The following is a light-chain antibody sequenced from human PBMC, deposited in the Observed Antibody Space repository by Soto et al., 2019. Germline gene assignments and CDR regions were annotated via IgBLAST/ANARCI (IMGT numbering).Light chain of an antibody. J-gene: IGKJ4*01. CDR3: QQSFTTTLT. V-gene: IGKV1-39*01. Sequence: HCGVPLRFSGSGSGTDFNLTINSLQTEDFATYFCQQSFTTTLTFGGGTKVDIK.